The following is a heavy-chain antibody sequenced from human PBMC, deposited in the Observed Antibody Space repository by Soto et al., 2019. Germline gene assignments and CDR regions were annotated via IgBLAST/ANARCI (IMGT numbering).Heavy chain of an antibody. J-gene: IGHJ5*02. Sequence: GGSLRLSCAASGFTFSSYSMNWVRQAPGKGLEWVSSISSSSSYIYYADSVKGRFTISRDNAKNSLYLQMNSLRAEDTAVYYCARDYLPGAITRAWFDPWGQGTLVTVSS. CDR3: ARDYLPGAITRAWFDP. CDR2: ISSSSSYI. D-gene: IGHD5-12*01. CDR1: GFTFSSYS. V-gene: IGHV3-21*01.